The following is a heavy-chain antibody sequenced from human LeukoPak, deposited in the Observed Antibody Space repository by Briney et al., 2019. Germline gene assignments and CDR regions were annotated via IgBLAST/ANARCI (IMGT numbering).Heavy chain of an antibody. CDR1: GYTFTSYD. CDR2: MNPNSGNT. CDR3: ARDAFLRKEQLWSPEGHY. J-gene: IGHJ4*02. V-gene: IGHV1-8*03. D-gene: IGHD5-18*01. Sequence: ASVKVSCKASGYTFTSYDINWVRQATGQGLEWMGWMNPNSGNTGYAQKFQGRVTITRNTSISTAYMELSSLRSEDTAVYYCARDAFLRKEQLWSPEGHYWGQGTLVTVSS.